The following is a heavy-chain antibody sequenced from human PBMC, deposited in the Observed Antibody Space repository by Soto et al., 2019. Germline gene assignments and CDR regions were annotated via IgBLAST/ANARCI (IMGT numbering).Heavy chain of an antibody. Sequence: GGSLRLSCAASGFTFSSYSMNWVRQAPGKGLEWVSSISSSSSYIYYADSVKGRFTISRDNAKNSLYLQMNSLRAEDTAVYYCARDLMALAAAGPDAFDIWRQGTMVTVSS. V-gene: IGHV3-21*01. CDR2: ISSSSSYI. CDR1: GFTFSSYS. CDR3: ARDLMALAAAGPDAFDI. D-gene: IGHD6-13*01. J-gene: IGHJ3*02.